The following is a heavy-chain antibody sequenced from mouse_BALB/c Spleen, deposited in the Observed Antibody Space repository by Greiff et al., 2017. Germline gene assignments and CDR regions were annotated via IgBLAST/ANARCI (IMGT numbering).Heavy chain of an antibody. D-gene: IGHD2-4*01. CDR1: GFTFSSYA. J-gene: IGHJ4*01. Sequence: EVKVVESGGGLVKPGGSLKLSCAASGFTFSSYAMSWVRQTPEKRLEWVATISSGGSYTYYPDSVKGRFTISRDNAKNTLYLQMSSLRSEDTAMYYCARRDYDDAMDYWGQGTSVTVSS. CDR3: ARRDYDDAMDY. CDR2: ISSGGSYT. V-gene: IGHV5-9-3*01.